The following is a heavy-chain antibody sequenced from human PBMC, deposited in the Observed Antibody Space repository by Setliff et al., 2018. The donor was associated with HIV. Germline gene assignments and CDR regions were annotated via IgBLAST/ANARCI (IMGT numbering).Heavy chain of an antibody. D-gene: IGHD6-19*01. V-gene: IGHV3-23*01. CDR1: GFIFSRYS. J-gene: IGHJ5*02. CDR2: ITGDGLST. CDR3: VLGGLSSGWGVS. Sequence: GGSLRLSCAASGFIFSRYSMNWVRQAPGKALEWVSSITGDGLSTFYAGSVRGRFTVSRDNSRNTLSLQMNGLRGEDTAFYYCVLGGLSSGWGVSWGQGTLVTVSS.